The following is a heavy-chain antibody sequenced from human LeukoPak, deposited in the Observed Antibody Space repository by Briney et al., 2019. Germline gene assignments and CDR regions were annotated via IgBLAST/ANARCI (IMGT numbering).Heavy chain of an antibody. J-gene: IGHJ5*02. CDR3: ARGDSSTWFEYWFDP. D-gene: IGHD6-13*01. CDR2: LNSDGSDT. Sequence: GGSLRLSCAASGFTFSSYWMHWVRQAPGKGLVWVSRLNSDGSDTDYADSVKGRFTISRDNAKNTLYLQMNSLRAEDMAVYYCARGDSSTWFEYWFDPWGQGTLVTVSS. CDR1: GFTFSSYW. V-gene: IGHV3-74*01.